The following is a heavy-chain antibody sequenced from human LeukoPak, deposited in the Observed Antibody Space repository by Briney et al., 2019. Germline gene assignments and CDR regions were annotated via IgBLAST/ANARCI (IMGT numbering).Heavy chain of an antibody. J-gene: IGHJ5*02. CDR3: ARVRKEWLGKGNWFDP. CDR2: INHSGST. Sequence: SETLSLTCAVYGGSFSGYYWSWIRQPPGKGLEWIGEINHSGSTNYNPSLQSRVTISVDTSKNQFSLKLSSVTAADTAVYYCARVRKEWLGKGNWFDPWGQGTLVTVSS. D-gene: IGHD6-19*01. V-gene: IGHV4-34*01. CDR1: GGSFSGYY.